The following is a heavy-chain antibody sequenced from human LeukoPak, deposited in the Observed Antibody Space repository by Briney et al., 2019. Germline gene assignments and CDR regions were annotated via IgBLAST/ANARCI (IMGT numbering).Heavy chain of an antibody. J-gene: IGHJ4*02. CDR1: GGSFSSYY. CDR3: ARDKKGASCYDY. CDR2: IYYIGST. V-gene: IGHV4-59*01. Sequence: SETLSLTCTVSGGSFSSYYWSWIRQPPGKGLEWIGYIYYIGSTNYNPSLKSRVTISVDTSKNQFSLKLSSVTAADTAVDYCARDKKGASCYDYWGQGTLVTVSS. D-gene: IGHD2-2*01.